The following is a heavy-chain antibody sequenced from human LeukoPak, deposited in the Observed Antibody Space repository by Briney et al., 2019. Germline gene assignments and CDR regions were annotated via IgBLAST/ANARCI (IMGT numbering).Heavy chain of an antibody. D-gene: IGHD2-15*01. Sequence: PSETLSLTCAVSGYSISRGYYWGCIRQPPGKGLEWIGSIYHSGSTYYNPSLKSRVTISVDTSKNQFSLKLSSVTAADTAVYYCARVWFGYCSGGSCYSSNYYYYIDVWGKGTTVTVSS. CDR1: GYSISRGYY. CDR3: ARVWFGYCSGGSCYSSNYYYYIDV. V-gene: IGHV4-38-2*01. J-gene: IGHJ6*03. CDR2: IYHSGST.